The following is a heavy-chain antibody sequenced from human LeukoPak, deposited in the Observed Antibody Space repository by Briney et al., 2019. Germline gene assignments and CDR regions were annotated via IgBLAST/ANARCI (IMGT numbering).Heavy chain of an antibody. CDR2: INHSGST. CDR3: ARALLWFGESTRDY. CDR1: GGSFSGYY. J-gene: IGHJ4*02. V-gene: IGHV4-34*01. D-gene: IGHD3-10*01. Sequence: SETLSLTCAVYGGSFSGYYGSWIRQPPGKGLEWIGEINHSGSTNYNPSLKSRVTISVDTSKNQFSLKLSSVTAADTAVCYCARALLWFGESTRDYWRQGTLVTVSS.